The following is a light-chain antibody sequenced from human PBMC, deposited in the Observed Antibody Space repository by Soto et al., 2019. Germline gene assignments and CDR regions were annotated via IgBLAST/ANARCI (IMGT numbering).Light chain of an antibody. V-gene: IGLV2-11*01. J-gene: IGLJ1*01. CDR1: SSDVGGYNY. CDR2: DVS. Sequence: QSALTQPRSVSGSPGQSVTISCTGTSSDVGGYNYVSWYQQHPGKAPKLMIYDVSKRPSGVPDRFSGSKSGNTASLTISGLQAEDEADYCCCSYAGSYTFDYVFGTGTRSPS. CDR3: CSYAGSYTFDYV.